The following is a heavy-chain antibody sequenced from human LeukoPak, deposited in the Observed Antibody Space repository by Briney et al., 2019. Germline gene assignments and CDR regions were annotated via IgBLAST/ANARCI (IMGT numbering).Heavy chain of an antibody. D-gene: IGHD4-23*01. CDR1: GFTFSSYS. CDR2: ISSSSSYI. J-gene: IGHJ4*02. V-gene: IGHV3-21*01. Sequence: GESLRLSCAASGFTFSSYSMNWVRQAPGKGLEWVSSISSSSSYIYYADSVKGLFTISRDNAKNSLYLQMNSLRAEDTAVYYCARDPGGHFDYWGQGTLVTVSS. CDR3: ARDPGGHFDY.